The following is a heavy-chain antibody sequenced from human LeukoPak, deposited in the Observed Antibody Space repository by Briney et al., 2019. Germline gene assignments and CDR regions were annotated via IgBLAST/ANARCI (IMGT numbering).Heavy chain of an antibody. CDR1: GGSISSSSYY. CDR3: AREYNLASRWFDP. CDR2: IHYSGST. V-gene: IGHV4-39*07. D-gene: IGHD5-24*01. Sequence: PSETLSLTCTVSGGSISSSSYYWGWIRQPPGKGLEWIGSIHYSGSTNYNPSLKSRVTISVDTSKNQFSLKLSSVTAADTAVYYCAREYNLASRWFDPWGQGTLVTVSS. J-gene: IGHJ5*02.